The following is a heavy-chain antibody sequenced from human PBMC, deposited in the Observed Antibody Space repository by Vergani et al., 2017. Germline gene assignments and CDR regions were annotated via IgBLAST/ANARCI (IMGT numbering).Heavy chain of an antibody. Sequence: QVQLVQSGAEVKKPGSSVKVSCKASGGTFSSYTISWVRQAPGQGLEWMGRIIPILGIANYAQKFQGRVTITADKSTSTAYMELSSLRSEDTAVYYCANVYLPTIYYYYGMDVWGQGTTVTVSS. CDR3: ANVYLPTIYYYYGMDV. CDR2: IIPILGIA. CDR1: GGTFSSYT. D-gene: IGHD1-26*01. J-gene: IGHJ6*02. V-gene: IGHV1-69*02.